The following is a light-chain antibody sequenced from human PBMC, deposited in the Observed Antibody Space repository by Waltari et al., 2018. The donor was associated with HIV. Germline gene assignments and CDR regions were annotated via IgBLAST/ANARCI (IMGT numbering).Light chain of an antibody. V-gene: IGLV1-36*01. CDR3: AAAWDDSLNGPV. Sequence: QSVLTQPPSVSEAPRQRVTISCSGSSSNIGNNAVNWYQQLPGKAPKLLIYYDVSLPSGVSDRCSGSKSGTSASLAISGLQSEDEADYYCAAAWDDSLNGPVFGGGTKLTVL. CDR1: SSNIGNNA. J-gene: IGLJ2*01. CDR2: YDV.